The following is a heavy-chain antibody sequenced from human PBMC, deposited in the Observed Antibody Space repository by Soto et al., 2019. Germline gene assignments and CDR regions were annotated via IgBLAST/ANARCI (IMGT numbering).Heavy chain of an antibody. V-gene: IGHV4-59*01. D-gene: IGHD1-26*01. CDR3: ARVLLGEWELGHGQNDAFDI. CDR1: GGSISSYD. J-gene: IGHJ3*02. CDR2: IYYSGST. Sequence: SETLSLTGTVSGGSISSYDCSWIRQPPWKGLEWIGYIYYSGSTNYNPSLKSRVTISVDTSKKQFSLKLSSVTAADTAVYYCARVLLGEWELGHGQNDAFDIWGQGTMVNV.